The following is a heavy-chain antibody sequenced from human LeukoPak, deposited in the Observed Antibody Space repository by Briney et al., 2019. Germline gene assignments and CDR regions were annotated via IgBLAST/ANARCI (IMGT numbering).Heavy chain of an antibody. J-gene: IGHJ4*02. CDR1: GFTFDDYA. Sequence: PGGSLRLSCAASGFTFDDYAMPWVRQAPGKGLEWVSGISWNSGSIGYADSVKGRFTISRDNAKDSLYLQMNSLRAEDTALYYCAKDMGAYYYDSSGYYPHWGQGTLVTVSS. CDR2: ISWNSGSI. CDR3: AKDMGAYYYDSSGYYPH. D-gene: IGHD3-22*01. V-gene: IGHV3-9*01.